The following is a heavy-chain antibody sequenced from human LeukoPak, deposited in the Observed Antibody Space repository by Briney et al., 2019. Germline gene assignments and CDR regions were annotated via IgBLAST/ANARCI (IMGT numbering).Heavy chain of an antibody. Sequence: ASVKVSCKASGYTFTGYYMHWVRQAPGQGLEWMGWINPNSGGTNYAEKFQGRVTMTRDTSIRTAYMELSRLRSDDTAVYYCARDDFWSGYPSPGYYMDVWGKGTTVTVSS. CDR3: ARDDFWSGYPSPGYYMDV. D-gene: IGHD3-3*01. J-gene: IGHJ6*03. V-gene: IGHV1-2*02. CDR1: GYTFTGYY. CDR2: INPNSGGT.